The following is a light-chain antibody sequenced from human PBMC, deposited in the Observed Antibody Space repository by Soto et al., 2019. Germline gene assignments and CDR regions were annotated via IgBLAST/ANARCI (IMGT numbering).Light chain of an antibody. V-gene: IGKV3-11*01. CDR1: QSVSSY. CDR3: HQWSTCPLT. CDR2: DAS. Sequence: EIVLTQSPATLSLSPGERATLSCRASQSVSSYLAWYQHKPGQAPRLLIYDASNRATDIPARFSGSGSGTDFTLTISSLEPEDFAVYYCHQWSTCPLTFGGGTKVEIK. J-gene: IGKJ4*01.